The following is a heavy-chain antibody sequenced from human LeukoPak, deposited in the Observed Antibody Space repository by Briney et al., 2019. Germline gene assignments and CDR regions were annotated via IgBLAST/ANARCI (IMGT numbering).Heavy chain of an antibody. Sequence: GGSLRLSCVASGFTFSSYSMNWVRQAPGKGLEWVSYISSSSGTIYYADSVKGRFTISRDNAKNSLYLQMNSLRAEDTAVYYCARDPRLLAGYYYYYMDVWGKGTTVTVSS. J-gene: IGHJ6*03. CDR1: GFTFSSYS. CDR3: ARDPRLLAGYYYYYMDV. CDR2: ISSSSGTI. V-gene: IGHV3-48*04.